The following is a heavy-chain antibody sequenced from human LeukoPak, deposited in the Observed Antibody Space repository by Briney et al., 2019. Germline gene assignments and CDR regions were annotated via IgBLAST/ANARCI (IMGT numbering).Heavy chain of an antibody. Sequence: GASVKVSCKASGGTFSSYAISWVRQAPGQGLEWMGGIIPIFGTANYAQKFQCRVTITADESTSTAYMELSSLRSEDTAVYYCAREVMVRGGEGFSPTNYYGMDVWGKGTTVTVSS. D-gene: IGHD3-10*01. V-gene: IGHV1-69*13. J-gene: IGHJ6*04. CDR1: GGTFSSYA. CDR2: IIPIFGTA. CDR3: AREVMVRGGEGFSPTNYYGMDV.